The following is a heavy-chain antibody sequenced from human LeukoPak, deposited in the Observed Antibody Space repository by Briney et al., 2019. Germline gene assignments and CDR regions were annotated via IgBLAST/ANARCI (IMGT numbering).Heavy chain of an antibody. J-gene: IGHJ4*02. Sequence: ASVKVSCKTSGYTFTSYYIHWVRQAPGQGLEWMGIIYPGGGSTNYAQKLQGRVTMTTDTSTSTAYMELRSLRSDDTAVYYCARDASTPGTYFDYWGQGTLVTVSS. CDR1: GYTFTSYY. CDR2: IYPGGGST. D-gene: IGHD1-7*01. V-gene: IGHV1-46*01. CDR3: ARDASTPGTYFDY.